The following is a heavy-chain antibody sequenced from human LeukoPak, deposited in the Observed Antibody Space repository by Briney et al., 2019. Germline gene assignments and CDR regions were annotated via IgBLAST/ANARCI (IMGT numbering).Heavy chain of an antibody. CDR1: GFTFSSYW. Sequence: GGSLRLSCAASGFTFSSYWMSWVRQAPGKGLEWVANIKQDGSERYYVDSVKGRFTISRDNAKNSLYLQMNSLRAEDTAVYYCASGGYSSNAFDIWGQGTMVTVSS. J-gene: IGHJ3*02. CDR2: IKQDGSER. D-gene: IGHD6-13*01. V-gene: IGHV3-7*01. CDR3: ASGGYSSNAFDI.